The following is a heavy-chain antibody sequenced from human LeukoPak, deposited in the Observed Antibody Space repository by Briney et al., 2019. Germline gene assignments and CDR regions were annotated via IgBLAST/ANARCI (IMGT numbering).Heavy chain of an antibody. V-gene: IGHV4-59*01. J-gene: IGHJ3*02. Sequence: NPSETLSLPCTVSGGSISSYYWSWIRQPPGKGLEWIGYIYYSGSTNYNPSLKSRVTISVDTSKNQFSLKLSSVTAADTAVYYCARDLAAAAGTRVGTFDIWGQGTMVTVSS. D-gene: IGHD6-13*01. CDR1: GGSISSYY. CDR3: ARDLAAAAGTRVGTFDI. CDR2: IYYSGST.